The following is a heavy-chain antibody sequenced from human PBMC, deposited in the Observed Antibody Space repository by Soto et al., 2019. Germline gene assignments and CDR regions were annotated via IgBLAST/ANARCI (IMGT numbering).Heavy chain of an antibody. CDR1: GYSFTSYW. V-gene: IGHV5-10-1*01. CDR2: IDPSDSYT. J-gene: IGHJ6*02. Sequence: GESLKISCKGSGYSFTSYWISWVRQMPGKGLEWMGRIDPSDSYTNYSPSFQGHVTISADKSISTAYLQWSSLKASDTAMYYCASSSSRYRRVNYYYYGMDVWGQGTTVTVSS. D-gene: IGHD6-13*01. CDR3: ASSSSRYRRVNYYYYGMDV.